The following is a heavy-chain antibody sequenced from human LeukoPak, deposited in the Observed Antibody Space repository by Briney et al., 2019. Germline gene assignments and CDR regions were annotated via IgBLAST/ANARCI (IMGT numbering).Heavy chain of an antibody. D-gene: IGHD3-3*01. Sequence: GGSLRLSCATSGFTFSDYTMNWVRQAPGKGLDCVSSLTSSSGNIYYADSVKGRFTIPRDNAKNSLYLQMNDLTTEDTAVYYCARTLEDVWGQGTTVIVSS. CDR1: GFTFSDYT. J-gene: IGHJ6*02. CDR2: LTSSSGNI. V-gene: IGHV3-21*06. CDR3: ARTLEDV.